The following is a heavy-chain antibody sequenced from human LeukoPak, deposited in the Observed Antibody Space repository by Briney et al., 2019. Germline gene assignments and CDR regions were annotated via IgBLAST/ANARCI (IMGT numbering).Heavy chain of an antibody. V-gene: IGHV1-2*02. CDR2: INPNSGGT. Sequence: ASVKVSCKASGYTFTGPYIHWMRQAPGQGVEWMGWINPNSGGTKYAQKFQGRVTVTRDTSTSTAYMELSGLRADDTAAYYCARVEYCTKGVCINFDLWGQGTLVTVSS. J-gene: IGHJ4*02. CDR1: GYTFTGPY. D-gene: IGHD2-8*01. CDR3: ARVEYCTKGVCINFDL.